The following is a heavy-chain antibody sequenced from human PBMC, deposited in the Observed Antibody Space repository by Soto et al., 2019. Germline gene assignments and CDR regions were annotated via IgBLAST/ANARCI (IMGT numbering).Heavy chain of an antibody. V-gene: IGHV3-48*01. J-gene: IGHJ6*03. CDR1: GFTFSISS. CDR2: ISSGSSTI. Sequence: WGSLRLSCAASGFTFSISSMNWVRQAPGKGLEWVSYISSGSSTIYYADSVKGRFTISRDNAKNSLYLQMDSLRAEDTAVYYATRSAYMDVWGTGTTVTVSS. CDR3: TRSAYMDV. D-gene: IGHD2-2*01.